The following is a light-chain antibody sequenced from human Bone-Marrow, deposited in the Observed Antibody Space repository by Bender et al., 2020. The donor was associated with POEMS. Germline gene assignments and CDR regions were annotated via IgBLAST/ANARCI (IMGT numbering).Light chain of an antibody. V-gene: IGLV2-14*02. CDR3: SSATSAIPGV. J-gene: IGLJ3*02. CDR2: EVT. CDR1: ASDIGSYNL. Sequence: QSALTQPASVSGSPGQSITITCTGTASDIGSYNLVSWYQQHTHKVPKLIISEVTERPAGTSSRFSGSKSGNTASLTISGLQAEDEADYYCSSATSAIPGVFGAGTKVTVL.